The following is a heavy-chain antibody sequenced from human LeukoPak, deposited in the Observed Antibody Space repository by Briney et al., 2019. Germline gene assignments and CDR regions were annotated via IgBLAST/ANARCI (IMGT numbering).Heavy chain of an antibody. D-gene: IGHD3-22*01. V-gene: IGHV1-8*01. J-gene: IGHJ4*02. CDR2: MNPNSGNT. Sequence: ASVKVSCKASGYTFTSYDINWVRQATGQGLEWMGLMNPNSGNTGYAQKFQGRVTMTRNTSISTAYMELSSLRSEDTAVYYCARGPYYYDSSGYYSLDYWGQGTLVTVSS. CDR1: GYTFTSYD. CDR3: ARGPYYYDSSGYYSLDY.